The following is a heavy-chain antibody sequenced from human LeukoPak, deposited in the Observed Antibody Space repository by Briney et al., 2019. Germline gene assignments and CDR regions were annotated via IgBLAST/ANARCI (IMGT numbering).Heavy chain of an antibody. D-gene: IGHD3-22*01. CDR1: GDSISTTNYY. J-gene: IGHJ1*01. CDR2: INHSGST. V-gene: IGHV4-39*07. Sequence: SETLSLTCAVSGDSISTTNYYWGWIRQPPGKGLEWIGEINHSGSTNYNPSLKSRVTISVDTSKNQFSLKLSSVTAADTAVYYCARGRRGYDSSGYYPEYFQHWGQGTLVTVSS. CDR3: ARGRRGYDSSGYYPEYFQH.